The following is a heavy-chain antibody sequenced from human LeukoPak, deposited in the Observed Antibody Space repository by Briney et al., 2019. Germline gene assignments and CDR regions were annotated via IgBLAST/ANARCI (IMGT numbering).Heavy chain of an antibody. CDR1: GFIFSNDW. J-gene: IGHJ3*01. V-gene: IGHV3-15*01. D-gene: IGHD2-21*01. Sequence: PGGSLRLSCVGSGFIFSNDWMSWVRQAPGKGLEWVGRIKNKIDGGTTDYAAPVKGRFSISREDSKDTLYLQMNSLKTEDTAVYYCAAFNSRDAFKFWGQGTMVTVSS. CDR3: AAFNSRDAFKF. CDR2: IKNKIDGGTT.